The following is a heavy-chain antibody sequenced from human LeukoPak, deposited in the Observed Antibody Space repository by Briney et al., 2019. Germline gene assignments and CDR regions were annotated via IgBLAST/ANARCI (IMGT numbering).Heavy chain of an antibody. Sequence: GGSQRLSCAASGFTFNTYAMSWVRQAPGKGLEWVSAISGSGGSTYYADSVKGRFTISRDNSKNTLYLQIHSLRAEDTAVYYCAKGKGSSSSSIDWWGQGTLVTVSS. CDR2: ISGSGGST. CDR3: AKGKGSSSSSIDW. D-gene: IGHD2-15*01. J-gene: IGHJ4*02. V-gene: IGHV3-23*01. CDR1: GFTFNTYA.